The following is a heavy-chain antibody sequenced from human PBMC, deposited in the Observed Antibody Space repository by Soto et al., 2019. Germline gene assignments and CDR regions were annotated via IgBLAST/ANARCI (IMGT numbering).Heavy chain of an antibody. V-gene: IGHV4-31*03. D-gene: IGHD3-16*01. CDR3: ASGGGDRPTVLGY. CDR2: IYYSGST. Sequence: SETLSLTCTVSGGSISSGDYYWSWIRQHPGKGLECIGYIYYSGSTYYNPSLKSRVTISVDTSKNQFSLKLSSVTAADTAVYYCASGGGDRPTVLGYWGQGTLVIVSS. J-gene: IGHJ4*02. CDR1: GGSISSGDYY.